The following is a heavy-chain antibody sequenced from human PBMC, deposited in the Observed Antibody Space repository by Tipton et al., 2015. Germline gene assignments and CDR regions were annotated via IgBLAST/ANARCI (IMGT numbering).Heavy chain of an antibody. CDR3: ASIRPSSAAANGWFDP. D-gene: IGHD6-13*01. V-gene: IGHV4-34*01. CDR1: GGSFSGYY. CDR2: INHSGST. Sequence: TLSLTCAVYGGSFSGYYWSWIRQPPGKGLEWIGEINHSGSTNYNPSLKSRVTISVDTSKNQFSLKLSSVTAADTAVYYCASIRPSSAAANGWFDPWGQGTLVTVSS. J-gene: IGHJ5*02.